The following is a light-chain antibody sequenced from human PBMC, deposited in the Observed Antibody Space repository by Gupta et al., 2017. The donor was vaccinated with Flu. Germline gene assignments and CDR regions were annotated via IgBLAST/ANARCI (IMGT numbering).Light chain of an antibody. CDR1: QSVTTF. V-gene: IGKV1-39*01. CDR2: SAS. Sequence: DIQMTQSPSSLSASVGGRVTITCRASQSVTTFLNWYQQKPGKAPRLLIYSASSLQSGVPSRFGGSGFGTEFTFTISSLQPDDVATYYCQQSFSTPYTFGQGTRLENK. CDR3: QQSFSTPYT. J-gene: IGKJ2*01.